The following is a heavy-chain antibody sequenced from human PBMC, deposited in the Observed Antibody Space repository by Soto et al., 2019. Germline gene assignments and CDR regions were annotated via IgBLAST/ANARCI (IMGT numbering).Heavy chain of an antibody. V-gene: IGHV1-2*02. CDR1: GYTFTGHY. Sequence: QAQLMQSGAEVKKPGASLKVSCKASGYTFTGHYIHWVRQAPGQGLEWMGWINPDYGGATYAQKFQGRVSLTRDTSNSTAYMEPSSLRSDDTAVYFCARDLGGSSSYLGYWGQGTPVTVSS. CDR2: INPDYGGA. D-gene: IGHD6-6*01. J-gene: IGHJ4*02. CDR3: ARDLGGSSSYLGY.